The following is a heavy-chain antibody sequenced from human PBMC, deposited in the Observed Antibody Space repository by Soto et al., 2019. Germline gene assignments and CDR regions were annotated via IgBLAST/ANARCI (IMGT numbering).Heavy chain of an antibody. CDR2: ISYDGSNK. CDR1: GFTVSSYA. D-gene: IGHD1-26*01. V-gene: IGHV3-30-3*01. Sequence: QVQLVESGGGVVQPGRSLRLSCAASGFTVSSYAMHWVRQAPGKGLEWVAVISYDGSNKYYADSVKGRFTISRDNSKNTLYLQMSSLRAEDTAVYYCARGQGAPGMGHYFDYWGQGTLVTVSS. J-gene: IGHJ4*02. CDR3: ARGQGAPGMGHYFDY.